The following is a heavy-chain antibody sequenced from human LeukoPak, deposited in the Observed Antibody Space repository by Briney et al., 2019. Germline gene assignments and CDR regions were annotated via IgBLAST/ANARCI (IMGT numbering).Heavy chain of an antibody. J-gene: IGHJ4*02. V-gene: IGHV4-34*01. D-gene: IGHD6-13*01. CDR3: ASRAA. Sequence: PSETLSLTCAVYGGSFSGYYWSWIRQPPGKGLEWIGEINHSGSTNYNPSLKSRVTISVDTSKNQFSLKLSSVTAADTSVYYCASRAAWGQGTLVTVSS. CDR1: GGSFSGYY. CDR2: INHSGST.